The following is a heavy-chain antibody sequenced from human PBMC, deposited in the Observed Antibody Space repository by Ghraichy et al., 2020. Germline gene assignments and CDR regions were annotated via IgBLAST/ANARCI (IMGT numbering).Heavy chain of an antibody. CDR1: GYTFTNYD. CDR3: ARNPASTGDVVN. V-gene: IGHV1-8*02. Sequence: ASVKVSCKASGYTFTNYDFNWVRQAAGQGLEWMGWVSPRSGDVGYAQTFQGRITLTRDTSIVTAYMELRGLTAEDTAAYYCARNPASTGDVVNWGQGTLVTVSS. J-gene: IGHJ4*02. CDR2: VSPRSGDV. D-gene: IGHD7-27*01.